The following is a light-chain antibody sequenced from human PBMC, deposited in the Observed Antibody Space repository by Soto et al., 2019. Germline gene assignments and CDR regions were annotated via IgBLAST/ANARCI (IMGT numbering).Light chain of an antibody. CDR1: QSISNW. J-gene: IGKJ1*01. CDR2: HAS. CDR3: QQYNSYP. V-gene: IGKV1-5*01. Sequence: DIQMTQSPATLYASVGERFTITCRASQSISNWLAWYQQKPGPPPKGLIYHASNLQSGVPSRFSGSGSGTECTRTISRLQPDDFATYYCQQYNSYPFGQGTKVDIK.